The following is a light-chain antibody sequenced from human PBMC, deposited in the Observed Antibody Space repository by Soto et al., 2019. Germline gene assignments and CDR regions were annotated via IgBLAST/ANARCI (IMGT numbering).Light chain of an antibody. J-gene: IGKJ3*01. V-gene: IGKV4-1*01. CDR1: QSVLYSSDNQNY. CDR2: WAS. CDR3: QQHYNIPFT. Sequence: DIVMTQSPDSLAVSLGERTTINCKSSQSVLYSSDNQNYLAWFQQKPGQPPKLLIYWASTRESGVPDRFSGSGSGTDFTLTISSLQAEDVAVYYCQQHYNIPFTFGPGTKVDIK.